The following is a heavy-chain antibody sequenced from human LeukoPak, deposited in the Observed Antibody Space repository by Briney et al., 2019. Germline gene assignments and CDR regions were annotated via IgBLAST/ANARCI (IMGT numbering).Heavy chain of an antibody. CDR2: ISAYNGNT. CDR3: ASRSSIWSGYQDTLYYFDS. CDR1: GYTFTSYG. V-gene: IGHV1-18*01. J-gene: IGHJ4*02. Sequence: ASVKVSCKASGYTFTSYGISWVRQAPGQGLEWMGWISAYNGNTNYAQKLQGRVTMTTDTSTSTAYMELRSLRSDDTAVYYCASRSSIWSGYQDTLYYFDSWGQGTLVTASS. D-gene: IGHD3-3*01.